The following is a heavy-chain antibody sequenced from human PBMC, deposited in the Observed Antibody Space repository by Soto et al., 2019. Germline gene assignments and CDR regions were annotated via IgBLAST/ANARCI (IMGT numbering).Heavy chain of an antibody. CDR3: ARGPVLLWFGEKGGMDV. V-gene: IGHV1-18*01. D-gene: IGHD3-10*01. Sequence: QVQLVQSGAEVKKPGASVKVSCKASGYTFTSYGISWVRQAPGQGLEWMGWISAYNGNTNYAQKLQGRVTMTTDTATSTAYIERRSLRSDDTAVYYCARGPVLLWFGEKGGMDVWGQGTTVTVSS. CDR1: GYTFTSYG. CDR2: ISAYNGNT. J-gene: IGHJ6*02.